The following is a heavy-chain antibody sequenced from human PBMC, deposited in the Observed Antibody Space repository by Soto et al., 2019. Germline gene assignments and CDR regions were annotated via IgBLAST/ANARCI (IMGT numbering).Heavy chain of an antibody. V-gene: IGHV3-21*01. Sequence: LRLSCAASGFTFSSYSMNWVRQAPGKGLEWVSSISSSSSSYIYYADSVKGRFTISRDNAKNSLYLQMNSLRAEDTAVYYCASFLGYCSGGSCYLTPFDYWGQGTLVTVSS. CDR1: GFTFSSYS. J-gene: IGHJ4*02. CDR3: ASFLGYCSGGSCYLTPFDY. CDR2: ISSSSSSYI. D-gene: IGHD2-15*01.